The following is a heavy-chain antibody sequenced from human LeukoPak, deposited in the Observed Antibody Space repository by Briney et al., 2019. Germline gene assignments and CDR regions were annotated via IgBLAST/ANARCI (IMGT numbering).Heavy chain of an antibody. V-gene: IGHV5-51*01. CDR2: IYPGDSDT. CDR3: ARVAAGTIPDYYYFGMDV. J-gene: IGHJ6*02. Sequence: GESLKISCKGSGYRFTDYWIGWVRQMPGKGLEWMGIIYPGDSDTRYSPSFQGQVTISADKSITTAHLQWSSLKASDTAMYYCARVAAGTIPDYYYFGMDVWGQGTTVTVSS. D-gene: IGHD1-7*01. CDR1: GYRFTDYW.